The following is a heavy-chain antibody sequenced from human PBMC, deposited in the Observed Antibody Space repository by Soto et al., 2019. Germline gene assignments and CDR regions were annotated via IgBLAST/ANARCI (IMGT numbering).Heavy chain of an antibody. Sequence: QVQLVQSGAEVKKPGASVKVSCKASGDTFTDYYIHWVRQAPGQGLEWMGTVNPSGGHTTYAQHFLGRMTMPRDTSTSTVYMGRTSLTSEDTAVYYCARGGHVVVVTAALDYWGQGTLVTVSS. CDR2: VNPSGGHT. V-gene: IGHV1-46*01. CDR3: ARGGHVVVVTAALDY. D-gene: IGHD2-21*02. J-gene: IGHJ4*02. CDR1: GDTFTDYY.